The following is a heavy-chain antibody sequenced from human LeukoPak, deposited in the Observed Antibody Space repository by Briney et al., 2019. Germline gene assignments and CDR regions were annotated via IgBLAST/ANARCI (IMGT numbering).Heavy chain of an antibody. CDR2: INPSGGST. D-gene: IGHD6-13*01. J-gene: IGHJ4*02. V-gene: IGHV1-46*03. CDR3: ARGIRSWDYFDY. Sequence: ASVKVSCKASGYTFTSYDINWVRQAPGQGLEWMGIINPSGGSTSYAQKFQGRVTMTRDTSTSTVYMELSSLRSEDTAVYYCARGIRSWDYFDYWGQGTLVTVSS. CDR1: GYTFTSYD.